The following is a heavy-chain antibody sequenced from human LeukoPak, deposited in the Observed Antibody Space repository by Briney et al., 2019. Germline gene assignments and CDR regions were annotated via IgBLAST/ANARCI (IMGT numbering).Heavy chain of an antibody. CDR3: AKDLWLPNDAFDI. CDR2: IRGSGGST. J-gene: IGHJ3*02. Sequence: GGSLRLSCAASGFTFSSYAMSWVRQAPGKGLEGVSGIRGSGGSTYYADSVKGRFTISRDNSKNTLYLQMNSLRAEDTAVYYCAKDLWLPNDAFDIWGQGTMVTVSS. CDR1: GFTFSSYA. V-gene: IGHV3-23*01. D-gene: IGHD2-21*01.